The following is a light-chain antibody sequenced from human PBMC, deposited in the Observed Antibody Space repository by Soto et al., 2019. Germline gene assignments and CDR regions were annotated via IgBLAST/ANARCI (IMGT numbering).Light chain of an antibody. Sequence: QSVLTQPPSVSGAPGQRVTISCTGSNSNIGTGYYVHWYQQLPETAPKLLIYDGDNRPSGVPDRFSGSKSGTSASLAITGLQADDEEDYYCQSYDSSLRGVVFGGGTKVTVL. CDR3: QSYDSSLRGVV. CDR2: DGD. J-gene: IGLJ2*01. V-gene: IGLV1-40*01. CDR1: NSNIGTGYY.